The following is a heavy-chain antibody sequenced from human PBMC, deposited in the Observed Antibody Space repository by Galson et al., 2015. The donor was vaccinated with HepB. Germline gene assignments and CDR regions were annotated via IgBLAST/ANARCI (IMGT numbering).Heavy chain of an antibody. CDR3: AKFQWLAHTYAFDI. CDR2: ISGGSGSRI. V-gene: IGHV3-48*02. J-gene: IGHJ3*02. CDR1: GITLGPSS. D-gene: IGHD6-19*01. Sequence: SLRLSCAASGITLGPSSMNWVRQAPGKGLEWVSYISGGSGSRIFYAESVKGRFTISGDNAKNSLYLQMNNLRDDDTAMYYCAKFQWLAHTYAFDIWGQGKMVTVSS.